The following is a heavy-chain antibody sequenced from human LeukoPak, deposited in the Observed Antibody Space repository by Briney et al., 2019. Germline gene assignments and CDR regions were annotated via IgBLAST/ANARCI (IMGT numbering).Heavy chain of an antibody. CDR1: GFTFSNYE. V-gene: IGHV3-48*03. CDR2: ISSGGSTI. Sequence: GGSLRLSCAAYGFTFSNYEMYWVHQAPGKGLEWVSYISSGGSTINYANSVKGRFTISRDNAKNSLYLKMNSLRAEDTAAYYCARGVVIVGIDYWGQGTLVTVSS. CDR3: ARGVVIVGIDY. J-gene: IGHJ4*02. D-gene: IGHD3-3*01.